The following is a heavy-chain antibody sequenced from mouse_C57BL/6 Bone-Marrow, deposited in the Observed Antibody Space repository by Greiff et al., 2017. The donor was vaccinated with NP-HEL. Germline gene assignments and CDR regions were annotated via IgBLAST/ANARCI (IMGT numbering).Heavy chain of an antibody. J-gene: IGHJ1*03. CDR1: GFTFSSYA. V-gene: IGHV5-9-1*02. CDR3: TRESYYGSSPYWYFDV. Sequence: EVQRVESGEGLVKPGGSLKLSCAASGFTFSSYAMSWVRQTPEKRLEWVAYISSGGDYIYYADTVKGRFTISRDNARNTLYLQMSSLKSEDTAMYYCTRESYYGSSPYWYFDVWGTGTTVTVSS. D-gene: IGHD1-1*01. CDR2: ISSGGDYI.